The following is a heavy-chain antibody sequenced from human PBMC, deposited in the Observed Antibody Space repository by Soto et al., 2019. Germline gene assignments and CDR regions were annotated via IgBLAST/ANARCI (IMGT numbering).Heavy chain of an antibody. CDR3: ARREIQGPIDY. Sequence: SETLSLTCAVSGYSISGSNWWGWFRPPPGKGLEWIGYIYYSGTTYYNPSLKSRVTMAVDTSKNQFSLKLTSVTAVDTAVYYCARREIQGPIDYWGQGTLVTVSS. CDR2: IYYSGTT. V-gene: IGHV4-28*01. J-gene: IGHJ4*02. CDR1: GYSISGSNW. D-gene: IGHD1-26*01.